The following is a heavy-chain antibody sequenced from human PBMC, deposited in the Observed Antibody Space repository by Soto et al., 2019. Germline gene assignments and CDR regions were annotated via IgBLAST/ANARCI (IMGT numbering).Heavy chain of an antibody. D-gene: IGHD2-2*02. CDR3: ARSIVVVPAAIPGWFDP. V-gene: IGHV1-69*02. CDR2: IIPILGIA. J-gene: IGHJ5*02. Sequence: QVQLVQSGAEVKKPGSSVKVSCKASGGTFSSYTISWVRQAPGQGLEWMGRIIPILGIANYAQKFQGRVTITADKSTSTAYMELSSLRSEDTAVYYSARSIVVVPAAIPGWFDPWGQGTLVTVSS. CDR1: GGTFSSYT.